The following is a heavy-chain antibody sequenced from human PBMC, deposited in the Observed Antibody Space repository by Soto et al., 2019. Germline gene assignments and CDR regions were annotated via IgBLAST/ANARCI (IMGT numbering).Heavy chain of an antibody. CDR3: ARAGGSSAMDV. D-gene: IGHD2-15*01. V-gene: IGHV6-1*01. Sequence: SQTLSLTCGISGDSVSSNSAAWNWLRQSPSRGLEWLGRTYYRSKWYNDYAVSVKSRININPDTSENQFSLQLGSVTPEDTAMYHCARAGGSSAMDVWGQGTTVTVSS. CDR2: TYYRSKWYN. CDR1: GDSVSSNSAA. J-gene: IGHJ6*02.